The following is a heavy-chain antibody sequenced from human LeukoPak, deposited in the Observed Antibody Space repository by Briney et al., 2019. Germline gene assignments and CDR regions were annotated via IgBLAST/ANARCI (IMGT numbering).Heavy chain of an antibody. Sequence: ASVKVSCKASGYTFTSYGISWVRQAPGQGLGWMGWISAYNGNTNYAQKLQGRVTMTTDTSTSTAYMELRSLRSDDTAVYYCAREGGRGYSYGPPLAFDYWGQGTLVTASS. CDR2: ISAYNGNT. V-gene: IGHV1-18*01. J-gene: IGHJ4*02. D-gene: IGHD5-18*01. CDR1: GYTFTSYG. CDR3: AREGGRGYSYGPPLAFDY.